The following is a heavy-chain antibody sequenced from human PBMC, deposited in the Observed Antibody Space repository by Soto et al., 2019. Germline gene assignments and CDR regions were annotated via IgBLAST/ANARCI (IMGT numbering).Heavy chain of an antibody. CDR2: ISGDSGSS. CDR3: TKRGSHRPGFDALDL. V-gene: IGHV3-9*01. Sequence: WVIKKQGKGLEWVAGISGDSGSSGYADSVRGRFTVSRDNAKNSLFLQMSSLSPEDTALYYCTKRGSHRPGFDALDLWGQATIVTGS. J-gene: IGHJ3*01.